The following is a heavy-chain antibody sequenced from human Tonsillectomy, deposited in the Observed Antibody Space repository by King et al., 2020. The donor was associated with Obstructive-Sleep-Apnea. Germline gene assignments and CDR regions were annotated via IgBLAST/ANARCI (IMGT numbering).Heavy chain of an antibody. CDR2: IYYSGST. Sequence: QLQESGPGLVKPSETLSLTCTVSGGSISSYYWSWIRQPPGKGLEWIGYIYYSGSTNYNPSLKSRVTISVDTSKNQFSLKLSSVTAADTAVYYCASRYYCDSSGWEGLFDYWGQGTLVTVSS. D-gene: IGHD3-22*01. CDR1: GGSISSYY. CDR3: ASRYYCDSSGWEGLFDY. V-gene: IGHV4-59*08. J-gene: IGHJ4*02.